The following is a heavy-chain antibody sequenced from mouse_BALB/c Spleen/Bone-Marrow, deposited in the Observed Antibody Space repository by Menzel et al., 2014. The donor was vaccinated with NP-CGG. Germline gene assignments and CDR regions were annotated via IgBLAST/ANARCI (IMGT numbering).Heavy chain of an antibody. V-gene: IGHV5-6-5*01. D-gene: IGHD1-1*01. CDR2: FSSGGNI. CDR3: ARGGLVRGYGMDY. Sequence: EVQGVESGGGLVKPGGSLKLSCAASGFTLSSYAMSWVRQTPEKRLEWVASFSSGGNIYYPDSVKGRFTISRDNVRNILCLQMSSLRSEDTAMYYCARGGLVRGYGMDYWGQGTSVTVSS. CDR1: GFTLSSYA. J-gene: IGHJ4*01.